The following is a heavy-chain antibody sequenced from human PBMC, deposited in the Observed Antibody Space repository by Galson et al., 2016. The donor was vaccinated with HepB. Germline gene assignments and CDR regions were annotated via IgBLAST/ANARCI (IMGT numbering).Heavy chain of an antibody. CDR2: ISYDGNLI. CDR3: ARDRGYDYLSGYDY. Sequence: SLRLSCAASGFTFASYAFHWVRQAPGKGLEWVATISYDGNLINYADSVKDRFTISRDDSKKTIFLQMNSLGPEDKAINYCARDRGYDYLSGYDYWGLGTPVIVSS. CDR1: GFTFASYA. J-gene: IGHJ4*02. V-gene: IGHV3-30-3*01. D-gene: IGHD3-3*01.